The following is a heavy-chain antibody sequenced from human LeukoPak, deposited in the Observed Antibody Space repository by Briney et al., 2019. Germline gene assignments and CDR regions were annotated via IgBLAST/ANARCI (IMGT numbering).Heavy chain of an antibody. V-gene: IGHV4-39*01. J-gene: IGHJ4*02. CDR1: GGSISSSSYY. CDR2: IYYSGST. CDR3: ARVYYDSSGYFFDY. D-gene: IGHD3-22*01. Sequence: PSETLSLTCTVTGGSISSSSYYWRWIRQPPGKGLEWIGSIYYSGSTYYNPSLKSRVTISVDTSKNQFSLKLSSVTAADTAVYYCARVYYDSSGYFFDYWGQGTLVTVSS.